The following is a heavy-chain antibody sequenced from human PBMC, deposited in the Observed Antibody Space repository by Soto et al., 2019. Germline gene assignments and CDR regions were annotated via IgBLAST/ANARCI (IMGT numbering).Heavy chain of an antibody. Sequence: ASVKVSCKASGYTFTSYDINWVRQATGQGLEWMGWTNPNSGNTGYAQKFQGRVTMTRNTSISTAYMELSSLRSEDTAVYYCARGIYSQLAHYYYYYMDVWGKGTTVTVSS. CDR3: ARGIYSQLAHYYYYYMDV. CDR2: TNPNSGNT. J-gene: IGHJ6*03. CDR1: GYTFTSYD. D-gene: IGHD2-21*01. V-gene: IGHV1-8*01.